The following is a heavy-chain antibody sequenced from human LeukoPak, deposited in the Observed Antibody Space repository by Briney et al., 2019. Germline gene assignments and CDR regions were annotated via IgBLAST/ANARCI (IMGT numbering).Heavy chain of an antibody. D-gene: IGHD5-18*01. CDR2: IYYSGST. CDR1: GGSFSGYY. V-gene: IGHV4-30-4*01. CDR3: ARAKLWLRPPLTNNWFDP. J-gene: IGHJ5*02. Sequence: PSETLSLTCAVYGGSFSGYYWSWIRQPPGKGLEWIGYIYYSGSTYYNPSLKSRVTISVDTSKNQFSLKLSSVTAADTAVYYCARAKLWLRPPLTNNWFDPWGQGTLVTVSS.